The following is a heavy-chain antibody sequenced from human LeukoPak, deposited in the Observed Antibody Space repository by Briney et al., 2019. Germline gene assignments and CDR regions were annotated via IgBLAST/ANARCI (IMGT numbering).Heavy chain of an antibody. J-gene: IGHJ4*02. Sequence: PSETLSLTCSVSGDSISYFYWSWIRQAAGKGLEWIGRISGSGSTDYNASLKSRVTMSVDTSKNQLSLKVISVTAADTAVYYCARGRDGYVYWGQGTLVTVSP. V-gene: IGHV4-4*07. CDR1: GDSISYFY. D-gene: IGHD5-24*01. CDR3: ARGRDGYVY. CDR2: ISGSGST.